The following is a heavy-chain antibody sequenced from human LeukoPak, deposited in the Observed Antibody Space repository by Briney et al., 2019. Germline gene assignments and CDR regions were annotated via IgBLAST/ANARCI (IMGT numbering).Heavy chain of an antibody. CDR3: EELGITMIGGV. CDR1: GFTFSSYA. Sequence: GGSLRLSCAASGFTFSSYAMSWVRQAPGKGLEWVSVISGSGGATYYADSVKGRFTISRDNSMNTLFLQMSSLRAEDTAVYYCEELGITMIGGVWGKGTTVTISS. V-gene: IGHV3-23*01. J-gene: IGHJ6*04. CDR2: ISGSGGAT. D-gene: IGHD3-10*02.